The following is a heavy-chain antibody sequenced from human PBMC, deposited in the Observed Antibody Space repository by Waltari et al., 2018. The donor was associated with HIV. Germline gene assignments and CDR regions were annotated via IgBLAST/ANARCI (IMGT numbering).Heavy chain of an antibody. CDR2: INHSGST. Sequence: QVQLQQWGAGLLKPSETLSLTCAVYGGSFSGYYWSWIRQPPGKGLEWIGEINHSGSTNYNPSLKSRVTISVDTSKNQFSLKLSSVTAADTAVYYCAAYVGYGSGSYYKRWGYWGQGTLVTVSS. CDR3: AAYVGYGSGSYYKRWGY. J-gene: IGHJ4*02. V-gene: IGHV4-34*01. D-gene: IGHD3-10*01. CDR1: GGSFSGYY.